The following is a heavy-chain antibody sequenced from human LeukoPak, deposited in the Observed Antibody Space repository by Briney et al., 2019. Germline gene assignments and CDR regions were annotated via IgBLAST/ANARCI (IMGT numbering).Heavy chain of an antibody. Sequence: KTSETLSLTCAVYGGSFSGYYWSWIRQPPGKGLEWIGEINHSGSTNYNPSLKSRVTISVDTSKNQFSLKLSSVTAADTAVYYCARGGYLYKRLDYWGQGTLVTVSS. D-gene: IGHD5-18*01. CDR3: ARGGYLYKRLDY. CDR2: INHSGST. V-gene: IGHV4-34*01. CDR1: GGSFSGYY. J-gene: IGHJ4*02.